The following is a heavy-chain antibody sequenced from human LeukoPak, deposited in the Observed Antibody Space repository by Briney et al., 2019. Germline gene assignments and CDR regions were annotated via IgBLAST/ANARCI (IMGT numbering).Heavy chain of an antibody. CDR3: ARAAYLTGYWDY. J-gene: IGHJ4*02. CDR1: GYTFTGYY. D-gene: IGHD3-9*01. V-gene: IGHV1-2*06. Sequence: ASVKVSCKASGYTFTGYYMHWVRQAPGHGLEWMGRINPNSGGTNYAQKFQGRVTMTRDTSISTAYMELSRLRSDDTAVYYCARAAYLTGYWDYWGQGTLVTVSS. CDR2: INPNSGGT.